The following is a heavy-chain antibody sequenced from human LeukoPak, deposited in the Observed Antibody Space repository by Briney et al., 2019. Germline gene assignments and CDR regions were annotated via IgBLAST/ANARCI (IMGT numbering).Heavy chain of an antibody. Sequence: SETLSLTCTVSGGSISSYYWTWIRQAAGQGLEWIGRIYSSGSTTYNPSLKSRVTISLDKSKNQFSLRLSSVTAADTAVYYCARGEVRGVSTNWFDPWGQGTLVTVSS. D-gene: IGHD3-10*01. V-gene: IGHV4-4*07. CDR1: GGSISSYY. CDR3: ARGEVRGVSTNWFDP. J-gene: IGHJ5*02. CDR2: IYSSGST.